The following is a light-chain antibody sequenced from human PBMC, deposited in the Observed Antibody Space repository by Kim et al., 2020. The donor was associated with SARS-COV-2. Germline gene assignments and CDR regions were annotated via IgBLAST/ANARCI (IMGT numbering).Light chain of an antibody. V-gene: IGLV2-8*01. Sequence: GQAVTISCTGNSSDGGGYNYVSWYQQNPGKAPKLIIYEVNKRPSGVPDRFAGSRSGNTASLTVSGLRAEDESDYYCSSYAGSNTHVFGTGTKVTVL. CDR2: EVN. J-gene: IGLJ1*01. CDR1: SSDGGGYNY. CDR3: SSYAGSNTHV.